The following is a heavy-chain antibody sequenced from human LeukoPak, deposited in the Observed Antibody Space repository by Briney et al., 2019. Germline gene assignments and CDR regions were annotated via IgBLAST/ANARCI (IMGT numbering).Heavy chain of an antibody. J-gene: IGHJ4*02. D-gene: IGHD3-9*01. V-gene: IGHV4-59*08. CDR2: IYYSGST. Sequence: SETLSLTCTVSGGSISSYYWSWIRQPPGKGLEWIGYIYYSGSTNYNPSLKSRVTISVDTSKNQFSLKLSSVTAADTAVYYCARTRDILTGYFLDYWGQGTLVTVSS. CDR3: ARTRDILTGYFLDY. CDR1: GGSISSYY.